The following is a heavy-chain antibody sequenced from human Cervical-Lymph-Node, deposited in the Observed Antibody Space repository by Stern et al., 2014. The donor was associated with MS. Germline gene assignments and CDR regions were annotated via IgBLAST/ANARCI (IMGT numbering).Heavy chain of an antibody. Sequence: QLQLQESGPGLVKPSQTLSLTCTVSGGSISSGSYYWSWIRQPAGKGLEWIGRIYTSGSTNYNPSLKSRVTISVDTSKNQFSLKLSSVTAADTAVYYCARGHSSGWYIWFDPLGQGTLVTVSS. V-gene: IGHV4-61*02. CDR3: ARGHSSGWYIWFDP. CDR1: GGSISSGSYY. J-gene: IGHJ5*02. CDR2: IYTSGST. D-gene: IGHD6-19*01.